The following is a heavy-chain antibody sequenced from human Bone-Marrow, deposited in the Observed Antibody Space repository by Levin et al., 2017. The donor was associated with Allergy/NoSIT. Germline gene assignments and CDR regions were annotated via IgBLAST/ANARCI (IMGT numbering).Heavy chain of an antibody. J-gene: IGHJ4*02. CDR2: INPTGDST. V-gene: IGHV1-46*01. CDR3: ARPFSGGWTNFFDL. Sequence: PLASVKVSCKASGYSFATYYMHWVRQAPGQGPEWMGFINPTGDSTGYSEKFQGRVTMTTDTSTSTVYMELRSLTSADTAVYYCARPFSGGWTNFFDLWGQGTLVTVSS. D-gene: IGHD2-15*01. CDR1: GYSFATYY.